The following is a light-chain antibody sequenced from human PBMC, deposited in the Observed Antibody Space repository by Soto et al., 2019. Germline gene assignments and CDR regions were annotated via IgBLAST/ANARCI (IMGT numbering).Light chain of an antibody. CDR1: QSVNSN. Sequence: EIVLTQSPATLSVSPGETATLSCRASQSVNSNLAWYQQKPGQAPRLLISDASTRAAGLPARFSGSGSGTELTLTIIGPQSVDFSVCFCQRSNNWPNTFGQGTKVEIK. J-gene: IGKJ1*01. V-gene: IGKV3-15*01. CDR3: QRSNNWPNT. CDR2: DAS.